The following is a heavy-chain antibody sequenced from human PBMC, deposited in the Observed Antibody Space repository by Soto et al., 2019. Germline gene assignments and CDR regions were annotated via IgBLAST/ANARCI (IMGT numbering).Heavy chain of an antibody. CDR1: GGSISSADYY. Sequence: PSETPSLTCTVSGGSISSADYYWSWIGHPPGKGLEWIGYIYYSGSTYYNPSLKSRVTISVDTSKNQFSLKLSSVTAADTAVYYCARCTRFWSGYYGVDYWGQRTLVTVSS. J-gene: IGHJ4*02. D-gene: IGHD3-3*01. V-gene: IGHV4-30-4*01. CDR2: IYYSGST. CDR3: ARCTRFWSGYYGVDY.